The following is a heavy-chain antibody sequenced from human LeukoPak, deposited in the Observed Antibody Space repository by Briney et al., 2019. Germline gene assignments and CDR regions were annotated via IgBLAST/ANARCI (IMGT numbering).Heavy chain of an antibody. Sequence: GASMNVSCKSSGFTFTDHYIHWVRQGPGQGLEWMGYIGPHSTFTSSPQEFQGRVTMTRDASMSTAYMELTRLTSDDTAVYYCVREGEGPLSKDFDYWGQGTLVTVSS. CDR2: IGPHSTFT. D-gene: IGHD2/OR15-2a*01. V-gene: IGHV1-2*02. J-gene: IGHJ4*02. CDR1: GFTFTDHY. CDR3: VREGEGPLSKDFDY.